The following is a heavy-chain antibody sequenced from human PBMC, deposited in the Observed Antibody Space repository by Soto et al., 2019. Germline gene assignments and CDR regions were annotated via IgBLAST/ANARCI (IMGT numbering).Heavy chain of an antibody. CDR1: GDTISTGGYT. D-gene: IGHD6-13*01. CDR2: TYHSGNP. V-gene: IGHV4-30-2*01. J-gene: IGHJ5*02. Sequence: SETLSLTCDVSGDTISTGGYTWAWIRQPPGKALEWIGHTYHSGNPYYNPSLKSRVIISVDRSKNQFSLKLTSVTAADTAVYYCARDISTWYFRFDPWGQGTLVTVSS. CDR3: ARDISTWYFRFDP.